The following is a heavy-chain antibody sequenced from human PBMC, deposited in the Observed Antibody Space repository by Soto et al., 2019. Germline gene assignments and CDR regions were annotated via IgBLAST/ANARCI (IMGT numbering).Heavy chain of an antibody. Sequence: PSETLSLTCTVSGGSISSHYWTWIRQPPGKRLEWIAYISDTRGSSYNPSLKSRGTISLDRSKNQFSLKLTSVTAADTAIYYCANQNYGASDYWGQGTLVTVSS. CDR3: ANQNYGASDY. D-gene: IGHD4-17*01. V-gene: IGHV4-59*11. CDR1: GGSISSHY. J-gene: IGHJ4*02. CDR2: ISDTRGS.